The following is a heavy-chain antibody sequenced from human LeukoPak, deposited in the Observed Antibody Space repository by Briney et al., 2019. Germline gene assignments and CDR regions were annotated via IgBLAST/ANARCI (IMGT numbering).Heavy chain of an antibody. CDR2: ISHSGGST. V-gene: IGHV3-23*01. D-gene: IGHD1-1*01. Sequence: PGGSLRLSCAASGFTFSRHAMNWLRQAPGKGLEWVSGISHSGGSTYYADSVKGRFTISRDNSKSTLYLQMNSLRAEDTAVYYCAKDGYDSPNDVDNWGQGTLVTVSS. J-gene: IGHJ4*02. CDR1: GFTFSRHA. CDR3: AKDGYDSPNDVDN.